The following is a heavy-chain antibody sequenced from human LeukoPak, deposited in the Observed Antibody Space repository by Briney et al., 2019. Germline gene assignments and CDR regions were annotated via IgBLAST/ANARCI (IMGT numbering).Heavy chain of an antibody. J-gene: IGHJ4*02. D-gene: IGHD2-2*01. CDR3: ARDSTAIDY. V-gene: IGHV4-59*01. Sequence: SETLSLTCTVSGGSISSYYWSWIRQPPGKGLEWIGYIYSSGSTNYNPSLKSRVTISVDTSKNQFSLKLGSVTAADTAVYYCARDSTAIDYWGQGTLVTVSS. CDR1: GGSISSYY. CDR2: IYSSGST.